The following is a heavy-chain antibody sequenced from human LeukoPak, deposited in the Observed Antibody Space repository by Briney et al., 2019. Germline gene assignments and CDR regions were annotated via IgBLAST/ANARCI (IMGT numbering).Heavy chain of an antibody. CDR2: INPNSGGT. CDR3: ARSVRSWGHFDY. V-gene: IGHV1-2*02. Sequence: ASVKVSCKASGYTLTGYYMHWVRQAPGQGLEWMGWINPNSGGTNYAQKFQGRVTMTRDTSISTAYMELSRLRSDDTAVYYCARSVRSWGHFDYWGQGTLVTVSS. J-gene: IGHJ4*02. CDR1: GYTLTGYY. D-gene: IGHD3-16*01.